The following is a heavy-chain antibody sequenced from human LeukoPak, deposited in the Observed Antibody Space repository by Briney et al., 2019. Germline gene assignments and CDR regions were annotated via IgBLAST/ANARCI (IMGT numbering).Heavy chain of an antibody. D-gene: IGHD3-9*01. CDR3: ARDVRTINVLTGYYRPYYFDY. CDR1: GGSVSSGSYY. CDR2: IYHTGST. J-gene: IGHJ4*02. Sequence: SETLSLTCTVSGGSVSSGSYYWSWILQPPGKGLEWIGHIYHTGSTNYNPSLKSRVTISLDTSKNQFSLKLTSVSAADTAVYYCARDVRTINVLTGYYRPYYFDYWGQGTLVTVSS. V-gene: IGHV4-61*01.